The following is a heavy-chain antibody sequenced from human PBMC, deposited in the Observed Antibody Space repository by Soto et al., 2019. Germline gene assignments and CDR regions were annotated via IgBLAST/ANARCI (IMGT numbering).Heavy chain of an antibody. CDR3: ARALTGTHPFDY. J-gene: IGHJ4*02. CDR2: IYHSGST. CDR1: GGYSRGGGYR. V-gene: IGHV4-30-2*01. D-gene: IGHD1-7*01. Sequence: IISLTKAVVGGYSRGGGYRRSLIRQPPGKGLEWIGYIYHSGSTYYNPSLKSRVTISVDRSKNQFSLKLSSVTAADTAVYYCARALTGTHPFDYWGQGTLVTVSS.